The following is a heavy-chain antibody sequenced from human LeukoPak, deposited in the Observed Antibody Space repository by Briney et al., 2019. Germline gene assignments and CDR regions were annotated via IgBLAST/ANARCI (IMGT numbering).Heavy chain of an antibody. Sequence: AESLQISCKTSGHIFTNYWIACVRQKPRKGLEWMGIIYPGDSETRYSPSFQGQVTISVDKSISTAYLQWNSLKASDTAIYYCARQPTVTYSDYWGQGTLVTVSS. CDR1: GHIFTNYW. CDR3: ARQPTVTYSDY. D-gene: IGHD4-17*01. J-gene: IGHJ4*02. CDR2: IYPGDSET. V-gene: IGHV5-51*01.